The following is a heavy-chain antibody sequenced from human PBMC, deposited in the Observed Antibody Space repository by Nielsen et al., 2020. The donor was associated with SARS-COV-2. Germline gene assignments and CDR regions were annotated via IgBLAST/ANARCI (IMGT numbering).Heavy chain of an antibody. Sequence: SVKVSCKASGGTFSSYAISWVRQAPGQGLEWMGGIISIFGTANYAQKFQGRVTITADESTSTAYMELSSLRSEDTAVYYCARAVHDYGVYPLYYFDYWGQGTLVTVSS. CDR2: IISIFGTA. D-gene: IGHD4-17*01. CDR3: ARAVHDYGVYPLYYFDY. CDR1: GGTFSSYA. J-gene: IGHJ4*02. V-gene: IGHV1-69*13.